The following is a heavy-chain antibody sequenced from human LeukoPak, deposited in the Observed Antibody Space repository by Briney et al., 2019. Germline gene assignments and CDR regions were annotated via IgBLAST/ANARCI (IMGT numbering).Heavy chain of an antibody. Sequence: PGGSLRLSCAASGFTFSSYAMSWVRQAPGKGLEWVANIKQDGSEKNYVDSVKGRFTISRDNAKNSLYLQMNSLRVDDTAVYYCARGQQLGYWGQGTLVTVSS. CDR3: ARGQQLGY. V-gene: IGHV3-7*03. D-gene: IGHD6-13*01. CDR2: IKQDGSEK. J-gene: IGHJ4*02. CDR1: GFTFSSYA.